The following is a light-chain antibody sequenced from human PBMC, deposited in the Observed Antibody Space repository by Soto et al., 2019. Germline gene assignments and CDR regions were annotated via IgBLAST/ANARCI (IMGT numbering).Light chain of an antibody. J-gene: IGKJ4*01. V-gene: IGKV1-12*01. Sequence: DIQMTQSQSSVSASVVDSVTITFRASQDISSWVAWYQQKPGKAPNLLISAATSLQSGVPRRFSGSGSGTDFTLIISSLQPEDLATYFCQQGDSFPFTFGGGTKVDIK. CDR2: AAT. CDR1: QDISSW. CDR3: QQGDSFPFT.